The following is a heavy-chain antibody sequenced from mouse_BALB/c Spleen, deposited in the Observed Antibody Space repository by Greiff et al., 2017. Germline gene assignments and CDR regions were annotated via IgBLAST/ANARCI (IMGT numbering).Heavy chain of an antibody. V-gene: IGHV5-6-5*01. D-gene: IGHD1-2*01. J-gene: IGHJ2*01. CDR1: GFTFSSYA. CDR2: ISSGGST. CDR3: ARVRLPPLYYFDY. Sequence: EVKLVESGGGLVKPGGSLKLSCAASGFTFSSYAMSWVRQTPEKRLEWVASISSGGSTYYPDSVKGRFTISSDNARNILYLQMSSLRSEDTAMYYCARVRLPPLYYFDYWGQGTTLTVSS.